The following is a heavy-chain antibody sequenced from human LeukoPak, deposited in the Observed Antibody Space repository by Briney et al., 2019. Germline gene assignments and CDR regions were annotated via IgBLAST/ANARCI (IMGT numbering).Heavy chain of an antibody. CDR2: HYYSGST. CDR3: ARLGAPY. J-gene: IGHJ4*02. V-gene: IGHV4-39*02. D-gene: IGHD1-26*01. Sequence: SETLSLTCTVSGASINSSGYYWGWIRQPPGKGLEWIGSHYYSGSTYYNPSLKSRVTISVDTSKNHFSLKLNSVTAADTAVYYCARLGAPYWGQGTLVTVSS. CDR1: GASINSSGYY.